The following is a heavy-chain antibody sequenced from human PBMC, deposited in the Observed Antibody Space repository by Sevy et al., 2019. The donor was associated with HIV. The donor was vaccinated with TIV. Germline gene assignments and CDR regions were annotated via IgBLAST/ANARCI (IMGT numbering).Heavy chain of an antibody. V-gene: IGHV3-30*03. CDR1: GFTFSSYG. J-gene: IGHJ4*02. D-gene: IGHD3-16*02. CDR3: AREASTPLRLGELSLGY. Sequence: GGSLRLSCAASGFTFSSYGMHWVRQAPGKGLEWVAVISYDGSNKYYADSVKGRFTISRDNSKNTLYLQMNSLRAEDTAVYYCAREASTPLRLGELSLGYWGQGTLVTVSS. CDR2: ISYDGSNK.